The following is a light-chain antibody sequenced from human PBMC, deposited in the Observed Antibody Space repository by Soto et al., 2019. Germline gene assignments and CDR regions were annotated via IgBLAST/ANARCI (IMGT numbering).Light chain of an antibody. V-gene: IGKV1-27*01. J-gene: IGKJ3*01. CDR1: QGIRNS. Sequence: DIQMTQSPSSLSASVGDRFTITCRASQGIRNSLAWYQQKPGKVPKLLISAAFTLQSGVPSRFSGSGSGTDFTLTISSLQPEDVATYYCQNYNSAPYTFGPGTKVDIK. CDR2: AAF. CDR3: QNYNSAPYT.